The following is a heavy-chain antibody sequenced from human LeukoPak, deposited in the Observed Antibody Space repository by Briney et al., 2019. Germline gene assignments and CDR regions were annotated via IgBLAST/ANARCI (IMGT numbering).Heavy chain of an antibody. CDR3: AKDLFRWSFDY. CDR2: VGSDDNK. V-gene: IGHV3-23*01. J-gene: IGHJ4*02. Sequence: QPGGSLRLSCTASGFTFSKNDMAWVRQAPGKGLEWVSGVGSDDNKHYGDSVKGRFTISRDNTENTVYLQMNSLRAEDTAVYYCAKDLFRWSFDYWGQGMLVTVSS. CDR1: GFTFSKND. D-gene: IGHD6-13*01.